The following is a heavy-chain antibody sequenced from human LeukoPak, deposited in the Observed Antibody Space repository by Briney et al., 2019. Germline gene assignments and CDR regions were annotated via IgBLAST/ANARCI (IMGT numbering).Heavy chain of an antibody. CDR1: GFTFSSYG. CDR3: ARENSGYDYDYYYYGMDV. CDR2: IWYDGSNK. J-gene: IGHJ6*02. D-gene: IGHD5-12*01. Sequence: GRSLRLPCAASGFTFSSYGMHWVRQAPGKGLEWVAVIWYDGSNKYYADSVKGRFTISRDNSKNTLYLQMNSLRAEDTAVYYCARENSGYDYDYYYYGMDVWGQGTTVTVSS. V-gene: IGHV3-33*01.